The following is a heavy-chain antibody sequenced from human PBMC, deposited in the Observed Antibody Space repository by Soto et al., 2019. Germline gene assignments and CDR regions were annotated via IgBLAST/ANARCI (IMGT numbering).Heavy chain of an antibody. CDR1: GFTFSSYA. CDR2: ISYDGSNK. CDR3: AREGAAAGTRYYYYYYMDV. J-gene: IGHJ6*03. Sequence: PGGSLRLSCAASGFTFSSYAMHWVRQAPGKGLEWVAVISYDGSNKYYVDSVKGRFTISRDNAKNTLYLQMNSLRAEDTAVYYCAREGAAAGTRYYYYYYMDVWGKGTTVTVSS. D-gene: IGHD6-13*01. V-gene: IGHV3-30-3*01.